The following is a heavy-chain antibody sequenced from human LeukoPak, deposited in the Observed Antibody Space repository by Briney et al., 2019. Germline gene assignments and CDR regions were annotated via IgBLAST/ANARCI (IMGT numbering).Heavy chain of an antibody. J-gene: IGHJ5*02. CDR2: IYHSGST. CDR3: ARHWRYSSSWT. D-gene: IGHD6-13*01. Sequence: SETLSLTCSVSGYSISSGYYWGWIRQPPGKGLEWIGSIYHSGSTYYNPSLKSRVTISVDTSKNQFSLKLTSVTAADTAVYYCARHWRYSSSWTWGQGTLVTVSS. CDR1: GYSISSGYY. V-gene: IGHV4-38-2*02.